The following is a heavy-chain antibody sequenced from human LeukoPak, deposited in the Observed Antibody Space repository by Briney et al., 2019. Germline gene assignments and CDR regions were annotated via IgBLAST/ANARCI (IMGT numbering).Heavy chain of an antibody. V-gene: IGHV1-2*02. CDR1: GYTFTDYF. CDR2: INPNSGGT. Sequence: ASVTVSCKASGYTFTDYFLHWVRQAPGQGLEWMGWINPNSGGTNYAQKFQGRVTITRDTSISTAYMDLSRLRSDDTAVYYCARARVVATTRDFDYWGQGTLVTVSS. J-gene: IGHJ4*02. D-gene: IGHD5-12*01. CDR3: ARARVVATTRDFDY.